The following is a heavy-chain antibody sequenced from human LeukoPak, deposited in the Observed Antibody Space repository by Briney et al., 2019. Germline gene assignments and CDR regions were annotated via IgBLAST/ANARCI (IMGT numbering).Heavy chain of an antibody. V-gene: IGHV4-34*01. Sequence: SETLSLTCAVYGGSFSGYYWSWIRQPPGKGLEWIGEINHSGSTNYNPSLKNRVTISVGTSKKQFSLNLSAVTAADTAVYYCARGQPLYDFWSGSRYYFDYWGQGTLVTVSS. CDR2: INHSGST. J-gene: IGHJ4*02. CDR1: GGSFSGYY. D-gene: IGHD3-3*01. CDR3: ARGQPLYDFWSGSRYYFDY.